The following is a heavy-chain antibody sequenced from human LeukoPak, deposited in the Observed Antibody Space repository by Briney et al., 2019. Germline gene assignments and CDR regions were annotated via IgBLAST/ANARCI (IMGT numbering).Heavy chain of an antibody. CDR1: GGSFSGYY. V-gene: IGHV4-59*12. CDR2: IFYSGSA. CDR3: ARDIYYYDSSGYRYYYYMDV. Sequence: SETLSLTCAVYGGSFSGYYWSWIRQPPGKGLEWIGYIFYSGSAYYNPSLKSRFTISVDTSKNQFSLKLSSVTAADTAVYYCARDIYYYDSSGYRYYYYMDVWGKGTTVTISS. J-gene: IGHJ6*03. D-gene: IGHD3-22*01.